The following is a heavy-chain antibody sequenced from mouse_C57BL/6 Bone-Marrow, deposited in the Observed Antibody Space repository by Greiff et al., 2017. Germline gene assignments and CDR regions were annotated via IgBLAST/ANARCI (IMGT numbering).Heavy chain of an antibody. Sequence: VQLQESGPELVKPGASVKISCKASGYAFSSSWMNWVKQRPGKGLEWIGRIYPGDGDTNYNGKFKGKATLTADKSSSTAYMQLSSLTSEDSAVYFCGYDYPAWFAYWGQGTLVTVSA. D-gene: IGHD2-4*01. CDR2: IYPGDGDT. J-gene: IGHJ3*01. CDR3: GYDYPAWFAY. V-gene: IGHV1-82*01. CDR1: GYAFSSSW.